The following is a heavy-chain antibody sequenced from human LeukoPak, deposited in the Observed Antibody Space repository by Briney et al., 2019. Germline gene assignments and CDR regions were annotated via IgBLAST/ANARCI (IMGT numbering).Heavy chain of an antibody. J-gene: IGHJ3*01. D-gene: IGHD7-27*01. Sequence: ASVKVSCKASGYTLTEKHLYWVRQAPGQGLEWMGWIDPKSGGTSFALNFQGRLTMTRDTSINTAYMELSRLTSDDTTVYYCARELGINAFDVWGQGTMVTVSS. V-gene: IGHV1-2*02. CDR1: GYTLTEKH. CDR2: IDPKSGGT. CDR3: ARELGINAFDV.